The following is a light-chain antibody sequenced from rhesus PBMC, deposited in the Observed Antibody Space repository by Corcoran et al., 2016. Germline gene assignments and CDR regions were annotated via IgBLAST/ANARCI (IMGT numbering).Light chain of an antibody. CDR3: MQGIQLPLT. CDR2: EAS. J-gene: IGKJ4*01. Sequence: DIVMTQSPLSLPVTPGEPASISCRSSQSLLHSGGKTFLYWYLQKPGQSPQLFIYEASKRASGVPNRGSGSGAGTDFTLKISRVEAEDVGLYSCMQGIQLPLTFGGGTRLELK. CDR1: QSLLHSGGKTF. V-gene: IGKV2-90*01.